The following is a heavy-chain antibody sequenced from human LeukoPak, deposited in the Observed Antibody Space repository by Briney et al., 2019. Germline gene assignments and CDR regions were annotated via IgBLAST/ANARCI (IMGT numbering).Heavy chain of an antibody. D-gene: IGHD2-2*01. J-gene: IGHJ4*02. CDR1: GFTFSSYW. CDR2: INSDGSST. V-gene: IGHV3-74*01. CDR3: ARGHYGRSSTSNDY. Sequence: GGSLRPSCAASGFTFSSYWMHWVRQAPGKGLVWVSRINSDGSSTSYADSVKGRFTISRDNAKNTLYLQMNSLRAEDTAVYYCARGHYGRSSTSNDYWGQGTLVTVSS.